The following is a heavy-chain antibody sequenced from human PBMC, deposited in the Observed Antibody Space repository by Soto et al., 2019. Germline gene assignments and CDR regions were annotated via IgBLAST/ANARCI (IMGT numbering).Heavy chain of an antibody. D-gene: IGHD6-19*01. J-gene: IGHJ5*02. CDR3: ARREREAGADGWFDP. CDR1: GGSISSSSFH. V-gene: IGHV4-39*01. Sequence: QLQLQESGPGLVKPSETLSLTCTVSGGSISSSSFHWGWIRQPPGKGLEWIGSIYYSGSTYYSPALKRRVTLSVDTPKHQFSLKLSSVTAADTAVYYCARREREAGADGWFDPWGQGTLVTVSS. CDR2: IYYSGST.